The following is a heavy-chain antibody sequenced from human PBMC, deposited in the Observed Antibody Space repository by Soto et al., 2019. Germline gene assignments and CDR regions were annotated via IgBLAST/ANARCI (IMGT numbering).Heavy chain of an antibody. V-gene: IGHV1-18*01. Sequence: QVQLVQSGAEVKKPGASVKVSCKASGYPFTSYGITWVRQAPGQGLEWMGWISTYNGNTNYAQKLQGRVTKTTDTSTSTAYMELRSLRSDDTAVYYCARDPFVAAAGNYYYYGMDVWGQGTTVTVSS. CDR3: ARDPFVAAAGNYYYYGMDV. CDR2: ISTYNGNT. D-gene: IGHD6-13*01. J-gene: IGHJ6*02. CDR1: GYPFTSYG.